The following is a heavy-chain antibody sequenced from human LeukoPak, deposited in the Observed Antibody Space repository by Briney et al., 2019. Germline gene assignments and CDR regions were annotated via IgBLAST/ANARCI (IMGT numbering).Heavy chain of an antibody. V-gene: IGHV4-61*02. CDR2: IYTSGST. D-gene: IGHD4-23*01. CDR3: ASPVVTPGGRDY. CDR1: GGSISSGSYY. Sequence: SQTLSLTCTVSGGSISSGSYYWSWIRQPAGKGLEWIGRIYTSGSTNYNPSLKSRVTISVDTSKNQFSLKLSSVTAADTAVYYCASPVVTPGGRDYWGQGTLVTVSS. J-gene: IGHJ4*02.